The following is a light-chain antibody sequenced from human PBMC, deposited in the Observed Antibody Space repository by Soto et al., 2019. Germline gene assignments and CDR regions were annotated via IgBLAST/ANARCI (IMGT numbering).Light chain of an antibody. CDR2: ENN. V-gene: IGLV1-51*02. J-gene: IGLJ1*01. CDR3: GTWDSRLSAV. CDR1: SSNIGNNY. Sequence: QSVLTQPPSVSAAPGQKVTISCSGSSSNIGNNYVSWYQQLPGTAPKLLIYENNKRPSGIPDRFSGSKSGTSATLGITGLQTGDEADYYCGTWDSRLSAVIGTGTKVXVL.